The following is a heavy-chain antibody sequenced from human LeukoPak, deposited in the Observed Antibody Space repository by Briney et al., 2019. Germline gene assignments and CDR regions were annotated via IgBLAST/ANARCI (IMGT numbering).Heavy chain of an antibody. CDR2: INPNSGGT. CDR1: GGTFSSYA. V-gene: IGHV1-2*02. CDR3: ARTLTVMVYRWAFDI. J-gene: IGHJ3*02. Sequence: ASVKVSCKASGGTFSSYAISWVRQAPGQGLEWMGWINPNSGGTNYAQKFQGRVTMTRDTSISTAYMELSRLRSDDTAVYYCARTLTVMVYRWAFDIWGQGTMVTVSS. D-gene: IGHD5-18*01.